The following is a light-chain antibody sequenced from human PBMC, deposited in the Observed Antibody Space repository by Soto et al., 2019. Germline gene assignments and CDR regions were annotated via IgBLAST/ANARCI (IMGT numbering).Light chain of an antibody. V-gene: IGKV1-39*01. CDR3: QESYSTS. Sequence: EIQMTQSPSSLSASVGDSITITCRASQYISTYLNWYQQKPGKAPKLLIYVASNLQSGVPSRFSGSGSGTDFTLPISSLQPEDIATDYCQESYSTSCGQGTKVDIK. CDR2: VAS. J-gene: IGKJ1*01. CDR1: QYISTY.